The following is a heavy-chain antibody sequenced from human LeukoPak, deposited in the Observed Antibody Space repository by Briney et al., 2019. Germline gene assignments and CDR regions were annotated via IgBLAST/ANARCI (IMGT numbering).Heavy chain of an antibody. CDR1: GFTFTDYW. V-gene: IGHV3-7*03. CDR3: ATSRAAAGCD. D-gene: IGHD6-13*01. Sequence: GGSLRLSCAASGFTFTDYWMSWVRQAPGKGLEWVANISQDGSNKSYVASVKGRFSISRDNAKNSVFLQMNNLRVEDTAIYYCATSRAAAGCDWGQGTLVTVSS. J-gene: IGHJ4*02. CDR2: ISQDGSNK.